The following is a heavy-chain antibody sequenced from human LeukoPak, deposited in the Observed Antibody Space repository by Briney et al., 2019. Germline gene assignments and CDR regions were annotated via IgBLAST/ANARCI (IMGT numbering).Heavy chain of an antibody. J-gene: IGHJ4*02. Sequence: GGSLRLSCAASGFTISSYSMNWVRQAPGKGLEWVSSISSSSSYIYYADSVKGRFTISRDNAKKLLYLQMNSLRAEDTAVYYCAASTFSGYDLGYWGQGTLVTVSS. D-gene: IGHD5-12*01. CDR2: ISSSSSYI. V-gene: IGHV3-21*01. CDR1: GFTISSYS. CDR3: AASTFSGYDLGY.